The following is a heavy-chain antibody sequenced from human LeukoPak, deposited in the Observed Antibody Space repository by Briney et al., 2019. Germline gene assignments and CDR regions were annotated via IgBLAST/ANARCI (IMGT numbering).Heavy chain of an antibody. J-gene: IGHJ4*02. CDR2: ISWNSGSI. V-gene: IGHV3-9*01. D-gene: IGHD4-23*01. Sequence: PGGSLRLSCAASGFTFDDYAMHWVRHAPGKGLEWVSGISWNSGSIGYADSVKGRFTISRDNAKNSLYLQMNSLRAEDTALYYWAKATRSNSLYYFDYWGQGSLVTVSS. CDR3: AKATRSNSLYYFDY. CDR1: GFTFDDYA.